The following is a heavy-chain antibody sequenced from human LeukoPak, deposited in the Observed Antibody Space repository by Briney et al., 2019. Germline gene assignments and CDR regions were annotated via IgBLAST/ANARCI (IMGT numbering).Heavy chain of an antibody. CDR1: GGTFSSYA. V-gene: IGHV1-69*13. Sequence: SVKVSCKASGGTFSSYAISWVRQAPGQGLEWMGGIIPIFGTANYAQKFQGRVTITADESTSTAYMELSSLRSEDTAVYYCARGERRDGYNFDNWFDPRGQGTLVTVSS. J-gene: IGHJ5*02. CDR2: IIPIFGTA. CDR3: ARGERRDGYNFDNWFDP. D-gene: IGHD5-24*01.